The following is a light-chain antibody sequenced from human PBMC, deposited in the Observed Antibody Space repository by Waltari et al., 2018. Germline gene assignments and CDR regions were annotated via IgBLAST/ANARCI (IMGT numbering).Light chain of an antibody. J-gene: IGKJ4*01. CDR3: QQRANWPPLT. CDR1: QSVYNF. Sequence: EFVLTQSPATWPLSQGERAPPPCRASQSVYNFLAWYQQKPGQAPRLLIYEASQRATGIPARFSGSGAGTDFTLTISSLEPEDAAVYYCQQRANWPPLTFGGGTKVEIK. V-gene: IGKV3-11*01. CDR2: EAS.